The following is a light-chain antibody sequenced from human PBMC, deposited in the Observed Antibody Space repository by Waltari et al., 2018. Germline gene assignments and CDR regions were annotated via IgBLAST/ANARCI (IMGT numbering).Light chain of an antibody. V-gene: IGKV4-1*01. CDR1: QSVLFSSNNRNY. J-gene: IGKJ3*01. CDR3: QQYYSSPFT. CDR2: WAS. Sequence: DIVMTQSPDSLAVSLGERAPITCTSSQSVLFSSNNRNYLAWYQQKPGQSPKLVLYWASTRESGVPDRFSGSGSATDFTLTISSLQAEDVAVYYCQQYYSSPFTFGPGTKLEIK.